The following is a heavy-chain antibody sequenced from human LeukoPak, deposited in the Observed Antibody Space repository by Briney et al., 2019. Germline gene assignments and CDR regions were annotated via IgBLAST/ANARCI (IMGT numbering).Heavy chain of an antibody. CDR1: GGSISSSSYH. D-gene: IGHD2-2*01. CDR2: IYYSGST. J-gene: IGHJ4*02. CDR3: ARQLGYCSSTSCYADKVDY. V-gene: IGHV4-39*01. Sequence: SETLSLTCTVSGGSISSSSYHWGWIRQPPGKGLEWIGSIYYSGSTYYNPSLKSRVTISVDTSKNQFSLKLSSATAADTAVYYCARQLGYCSSTSCYADKVDYWGQGTLVTVSS.